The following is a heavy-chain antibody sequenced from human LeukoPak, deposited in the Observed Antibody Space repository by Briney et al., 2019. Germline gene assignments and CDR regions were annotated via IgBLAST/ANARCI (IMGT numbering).Heavy chain of an antibody. CDR2: INHSGST. V-gene: IGHV4-34*01. CDR1: GGSFSGYY. Sequence: SETLSLTCAVYGGSFSGYYWSWIRQPPGKGLEWIGEINHSGSTNYNPSLKSRVTISVDTSKNQFSLKLSSVTAADTAVYYCARLTSSRAPEPFDYWGQGTLVTVSS. D-gene: IGHD6-13*01. CDR3: ARLTSSRAPEPFDY. J-gene: IGHJ4*02.